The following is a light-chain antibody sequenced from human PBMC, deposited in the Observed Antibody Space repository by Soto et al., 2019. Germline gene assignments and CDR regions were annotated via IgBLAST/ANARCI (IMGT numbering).Light chain of an antibody. CDR3: MQALQTPR. CDR1: QSLLHSNGYNY. V-gene: IGKV2-28*01. CDR2: LGS. Sequence: DIVMTQSPLYLPVTPGEPASISCRSSQSLLHSNGYNYLDWYLQKPGQSPQLLIYLGSNRASGVPDRFSGSGSGTDFTLKISRVEAEDVGVYYCMQALQTPRFGQGTRLEIK. J-gene: IGKJ5*01.